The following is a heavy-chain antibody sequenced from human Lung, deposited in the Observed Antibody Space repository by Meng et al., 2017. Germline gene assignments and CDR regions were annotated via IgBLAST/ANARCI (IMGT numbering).Heavy chain of an antibody. CDR1: GFTFNTYA. CDR2: MSFDRAQI. J-gene: IGHJ2*01. CDR3: ARDKPPNDV. Sequence: QVGLVESGGGVVQPGGSLRLSCAASGFTFNTYAMHWVRQAPGKGLEWVSLMSFDRAQIYYSDSVRGRFTISRDNSKNTLYLQMNSLRAEDTAVYYCARDKPPNDVWGRGTLVTVSS. V-gene: IGHV3-30*01.